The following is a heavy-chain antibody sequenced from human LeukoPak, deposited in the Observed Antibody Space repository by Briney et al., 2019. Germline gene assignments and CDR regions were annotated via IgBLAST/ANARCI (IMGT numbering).Heavy chain of an antibody. J-gene: IGHJ4*02. V-gene: IGHV4-4*09. Sequence: SETLPFTCTVSGGSISSYYWSWIRQPPGKGLEWIGYIYTSGSTDYNPSLKSRVTISVDTSKNQFSLKLSSVTAADTAVYYCARRTDFWSGFDYWGQGTLVTVSS. CDR1: GGSISSYY. CDR3: ARRTDFWSGFDY. CDR2: IYTSGST. D-gene: IGHD3-3*01.